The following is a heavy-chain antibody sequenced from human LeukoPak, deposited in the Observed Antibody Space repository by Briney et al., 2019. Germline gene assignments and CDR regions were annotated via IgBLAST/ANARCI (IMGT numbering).Heavy chain of an antibody. CDR3: ARDGYNWFGSGEPYYFDY. J-gene: IGHJ4*02. CDR2: ISYDGSNK. D-gene: IGHD5-24*01. V-gene: IGHV3-30*03. Sequence: PGGSLRLSCAASGFTFSGYGMHWVRQAPGKGLEWVAFISYDGSNKYYADSVKGRFTISRDNSKDTLYLQMNSLRAEDTAVYYCARDGYNWFGSGEPYYFDYWGQGTLVTVSS. CDR1: GFTFSGYG.